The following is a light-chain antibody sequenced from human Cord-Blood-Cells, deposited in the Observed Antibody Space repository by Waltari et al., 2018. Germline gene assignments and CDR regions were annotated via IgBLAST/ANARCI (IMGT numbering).Light chain of an antibody. CDR3: QQYYSTPLT. Sequence: DILMTQSPSSLSASVGDRVTITCRASQGISNSLAWYQQKPGKAPKLLLYAASRLESGVPSRVSGSGSGRDDTRTNSSLQPKDIATYDCQQYYSTPLTFGGGTKVEIK. V-gene: IGKV1-NL1*01. CDR2: AAS. J-gene: IGKJ4*01. CDR1: QGISNS.